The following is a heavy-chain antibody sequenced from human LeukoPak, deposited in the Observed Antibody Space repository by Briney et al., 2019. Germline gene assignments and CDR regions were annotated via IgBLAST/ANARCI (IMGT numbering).Heavy chain of an antibody. V-gene: IGHV4-61*01. CDR2: IYYSGST. Sequence: KTSETLSLTCTVSGGSISSGSYYWSWIRQPPGKGLEWIGYIYYSGSTNYNPSLKSRVTISVDTSKNQFSLKLSSVTAADTAVYYCAGYDFWSGYFNYWGQGTLVTVSS. CDR1: GGSISSGSYY. CDR3: AGYDFWSGYFNY. J-gene: IGHJ4*02. D-gene: IGHD3-3*01.